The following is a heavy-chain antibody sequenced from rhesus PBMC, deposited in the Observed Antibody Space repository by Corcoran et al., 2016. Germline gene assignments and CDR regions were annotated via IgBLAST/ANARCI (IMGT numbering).Heavy chain of an antibody. CDR3: ASGSGWSLDY. CDR1: GYSISSGYG. D-gene: IGHD6S26*01. CDR2: IGGSSGST. J-gene: IGHJ4*01. V-gene: IGHV4-127*01. Sequence: QVQLQESGPGLVKPSETLSLTCAVSGYSISSGYGWSWIRQPPGKWLEWIGYIGGSSGSTNYNPTLKSRVTIAKDRSKNQFSLKLSSVTAADTAVYYCASGSGWSLDYWGQGVLVTVSS.